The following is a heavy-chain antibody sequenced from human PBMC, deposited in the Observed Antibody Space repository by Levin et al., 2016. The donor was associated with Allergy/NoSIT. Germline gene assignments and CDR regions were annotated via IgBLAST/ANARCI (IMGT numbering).Heavy chain of an antibody. CDR2: IHTGGDT. CDR3: ARAAPANWFDP. CDR1: GDSISTGTYY. V-gene: IGHV4-61*02. Sequence: SETLSLTCTVSGDSISTGTYYWSWIRQPAGKELEWIGRIHTGGDTIYNPSLKSRVTISLDTSKNQFSLHLNSVTAADTAVYYCARAAPANWFDPWGQGTLVTVSS. J-gene: IGHJ5*02.